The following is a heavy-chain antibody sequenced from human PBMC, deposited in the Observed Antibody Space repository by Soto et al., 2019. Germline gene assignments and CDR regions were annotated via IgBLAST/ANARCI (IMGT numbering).Heavy chain of an antibody. CDR3: ARDVDY. CDR1: GFTFSHYS. Sequence: EVQLVESGGGLVQPGGSLRLSCAASGFTFSHYSMNWVRQAPGKGLEWVSYISSSSYTMNYADCVKGRFTISRDNAKNSLYLQMNSLRDEDKAVYYCARDVDYWGQGTLVTVSS. V-gene: IGHV3-48*02. CDR2: ISSSSYTM. J-gene: IGHJ4*02.